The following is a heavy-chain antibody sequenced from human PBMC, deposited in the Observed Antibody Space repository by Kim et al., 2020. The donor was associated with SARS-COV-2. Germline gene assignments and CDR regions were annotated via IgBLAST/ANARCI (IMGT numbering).Heavy chain of an antibody. CDR3: ARPGASGSFRYPIDV. J-gene: IGHJ6*02. Sequence: SETLSLTCSVIGGSISTYYWSWFRQPPGKGLEWIGYVYYSGSTNYNPSLESRVTILVDTSKNHFSLQLASVTAADTAVYYCARPGASGSFRYPIDVWGQGTTVTVS. CDR2: VYYSGST. V-gene: IGHV4-59*01. CDR1: GGSISTYY. D-gene: IGHD2-15*01.